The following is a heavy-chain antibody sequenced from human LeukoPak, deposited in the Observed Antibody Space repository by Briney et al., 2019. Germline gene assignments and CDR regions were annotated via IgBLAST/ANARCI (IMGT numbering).Heavy chain of an antibody. Sequence: TSETLSLTCAVSGYPISSSNWWGWIRQPPGKGLEWIGYIYYSGNTYYNPSLKSRVTMSVDTSKNQFSLKLSSVTAVDTAVYYCARQTPTSGSYDCWGQGTLVTVSS. V-gene: IGHV4-28*01. J-gene: IGHJ4*02. CDR1: GYPISSSNW. CDR2: IYYSGNT. D-gene: IGHD1-26*01. CDR3: ARQTPTSGSYDC.